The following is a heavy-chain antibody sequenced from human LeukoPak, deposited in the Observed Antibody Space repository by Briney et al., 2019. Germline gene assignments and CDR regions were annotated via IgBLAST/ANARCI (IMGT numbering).Heavy chain of an antibody. D-gene: IGHD1-26*01. CDR3: AKGRYSGSRDAFDI. CDR2: INQGGSAT. J-gene: IGHJ3*02. CDR1: GFTFSTYW. Sequence: GGSLRLSCAASGFTFSTYWMSWVRQAPGKGPEWVANINQGGSATYYMDSVKGRFTISRDNSKNTLCLQMNSLRAEDTAVYYCAKGRYSGSRDAFDIWGQGTMVTVSS. V-gene: IGHV3-7*01.